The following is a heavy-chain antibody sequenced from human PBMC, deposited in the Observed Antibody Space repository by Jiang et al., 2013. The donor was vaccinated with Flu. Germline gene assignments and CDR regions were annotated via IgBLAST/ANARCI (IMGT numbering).Heavy chain of an antibody. CDR3: ARAMTTVTNYYYYGMDV. CDR1: GGTFSSYA. D-gene: IGHD4-11*01. Sequence: SGAEVKKPGSSVKVSCKASGGTFSSYAISWVRQAPGQGLEWMGRIIPILGIANYAQKFQGRVTITADKSTSTAYMELSSLRSEDTAVYYCARAMTTVTNYYYYGMDVWGQGTTVTVSS. V-gene: IGHV1-69*04. J-gene: IGHJ6*02. CDR2: IIPILGIA.